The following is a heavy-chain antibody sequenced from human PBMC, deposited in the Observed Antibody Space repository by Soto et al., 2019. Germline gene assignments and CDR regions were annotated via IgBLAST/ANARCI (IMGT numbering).Heavy chain of an antibody. Sequence: QVKLVESGGGVVQPGGSLRLSCEASGFGFSAYSMHWVRQAPGKGLEWVAVIQHNGDTIYYTDSVRSRFTISRDNYNNFRYLQEHGLTPEDTACYYCWRVGGGYSYGNGMDGWGQGTTVTVSS. V-gene: IGHV3-30-3*01. CDR2: IQHNGDTI. CDR3: WRVGGGYSYGNGMDG. D-gene: IGHD5-18*01. CDR1: GFGFSAYS. J-gene: IGHJ6*02.